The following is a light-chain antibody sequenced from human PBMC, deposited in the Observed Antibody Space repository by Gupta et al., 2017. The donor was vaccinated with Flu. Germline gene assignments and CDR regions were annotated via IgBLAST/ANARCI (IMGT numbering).Light chain of an antibody. CDR1: QGNINY. V-gene: IGKV1-9*01. Sequence: PSFLSASVGDRVTIACRASQGNINYLAWYRQKPGTDPPLLINSNSTVASGVPSRFSGNGSGTEFTLTINSRQPEDFANYYCQHGNFSPRTFGQGTTVAIK. CDR3: QHGNFSPRT. J-gene: IGKJ1*01. CDR2: SNS.